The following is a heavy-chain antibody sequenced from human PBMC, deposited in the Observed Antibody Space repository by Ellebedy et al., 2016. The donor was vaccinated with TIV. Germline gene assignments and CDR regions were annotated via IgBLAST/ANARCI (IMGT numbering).Heavy chain of an antibody. CDR1: GFTFSNYW. CDR3: AREISYYYGMDV. J-gene: IGHJ6*02. D-gene: IGHD3-3*01. Sequence: PGGSLRLSCAASGFTFSNYWMTWVRQAPGKGPECVANIKQDGSEKYYVDSVKGRFTISRDNAKNSVYLQLSSLGAEDTAVYYCAREISYYYGMDVWGQGTTVTVSS. V-gene: IGHV3-7*01. CDR2: IKQDGSEK.